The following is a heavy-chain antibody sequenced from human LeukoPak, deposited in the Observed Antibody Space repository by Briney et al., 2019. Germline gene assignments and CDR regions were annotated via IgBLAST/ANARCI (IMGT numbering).Heavy chain of an antibody. Sequence: SETLSLTCTVSGGSISGDYWSWIRQPAGTGLEWIGRIYTSGSTNYNPSLKSRVTMSVDTSKNQFSLKLSSVTAADTAVYYCTRSQLLNYYDSSGANWFDPWGQGTLVTVSS. D-gene: IGHD3-22*01. CDR3: TRSQLLNYYDSSGANWFDP. CDR2: IYTSGST. V-gene: IGHV4-4*07. CDR1: GGSISGDY. J-gene: IGHJ5*02.